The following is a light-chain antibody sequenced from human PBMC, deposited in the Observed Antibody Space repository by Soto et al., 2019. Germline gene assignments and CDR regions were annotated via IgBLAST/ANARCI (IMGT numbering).Light chain of an antibody. CDR3: KQRSNWPGFT. CDR2: DAS. Sequence: EIVLTQSPATLSLSPGERATLSCRASQSVSSYLAWYQQKPGQAPRLLIYDASNRATGIPARFSGSGSGTDFTLTISSLEPKDFAVYYCKQRSNWPGFTFGPVTKVDIK. V-gene: IGKV3-11*01. CDR1: QSVSSY. J-gene: IGKJ3*01.